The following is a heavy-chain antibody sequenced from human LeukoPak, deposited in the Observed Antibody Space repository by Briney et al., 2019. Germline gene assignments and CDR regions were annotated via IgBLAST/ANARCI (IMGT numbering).Heavy chain of an antibody. V-gene: IGHV4-39*07. Sequence: SETLSLTCTVSGGSISSSSYYWGWIRQPPGKGLEWIGSIYYSGSTYYNPSLKSRVTMSVDTSKNQFSLKLSSVTAADTAVYYCARDGTSLGYGSGSYGPYNWFDPWGQGTLVTVSS. CDR2: IYYSGST. CDR3: ARDGTSLGYGSGSYGPYNWFDP. J-gene: IGHJ5*02. D-gene: IGHD3-10*01. CDR1: GGSISSSSYY.